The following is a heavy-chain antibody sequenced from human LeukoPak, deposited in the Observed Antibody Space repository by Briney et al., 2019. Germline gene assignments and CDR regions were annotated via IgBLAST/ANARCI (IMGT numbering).Heavy chain of an antibody. CDR1: GYTFTSYG. V-gene: IGHV1-18*01. Sequence: GASVKVSCKASGYTFTSYGISWVRQAPGRGLEWMGWISAYNGNTNYAQKLQGRVTMTTDTSTSTAYMELRSLRSDDTAVYYCARDHPVDDFWSGYYTPNFDYWGQGALVTVSS. CDR3: ARDHPVDDFWSGYYTPNFDY. D-gene: IGHD3-3*01. J-gene: IGHJ4*02. CDR2: ISAYNGNT.